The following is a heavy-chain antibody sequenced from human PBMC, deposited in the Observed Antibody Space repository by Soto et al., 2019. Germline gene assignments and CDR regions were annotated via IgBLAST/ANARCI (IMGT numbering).Heavy chain of an antibody. Sequence: QVQLVESGGGVVQPGRSLRLSCAASVFTFRTYAIHWVRQGPGKGLEWATVISHDGSDKKYRDSVKGRFTISRDNFQNTVFLQMNTLRHEDTATYFCARDAPRICSAGVCSEGGMDVWGQGTTVTVSS. V-gene: IGHV3-30*04. J-gene: IGHJ6*02. CDR2: ISHDGSDK. CDR3: ARDAPRICSAGVCSEGGMDV. D-gene: IGHD2-8*02. CDR1: VFTFRTYA.